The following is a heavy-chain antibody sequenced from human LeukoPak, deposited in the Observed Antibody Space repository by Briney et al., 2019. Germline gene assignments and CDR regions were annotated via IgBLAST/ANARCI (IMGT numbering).Heavy chain of an antibody. J-gene: IGHJ2*01. CDR1: GFTFSSYA. CDR2: ISWNSGTV. D-gene: IGHD2-2*01. V-gene: IGHV3-9*03. Sequence: GGSLRLSCAASGFTFSSYAMSWVRQAPGKGLEWVSGISWNSGTVAYADSVKGRFTISRDNSKKSLYLQMNSLRAEDMALYYCAKASADWYFDLWGRGTLVTVSS. CDR3: AKASADWYFDL.